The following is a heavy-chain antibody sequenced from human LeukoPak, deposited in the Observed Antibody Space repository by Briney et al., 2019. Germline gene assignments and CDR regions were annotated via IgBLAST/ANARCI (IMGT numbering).Heavy chain of an antibody. CDR3: ASLMTTMYYFDY. CDR2: IGGSSYGIST. CDR1: GFTFSNYA. D-gene: IGHD1-1*01. Sequence: GGSLRLSCAASGFTFSNYAMSWVRQAPGKGLEWVSAIGGSSYGISTYYADSVKGRFTISRDNSKNTLYLQMSSLRDEDTAVYYCASLMTTMYYFDYWGQGTLVTVSS. V-gene: IGHV3-23*01. J-gene: IGHJ4*02.